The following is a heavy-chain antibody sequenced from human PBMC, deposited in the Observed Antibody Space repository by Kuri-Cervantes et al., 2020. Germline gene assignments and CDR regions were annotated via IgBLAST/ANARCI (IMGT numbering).Heavy chain of an antibody. V-gene: IGHV4-38-2*01. CDR3: ARLVSTYYDFWIGYYHNWFDP. D-gene: IGHD3-3*01. Sequence: LRLSCAVSGYSISSSYYWGWIRQPPGKGLEWIGSIYHSGSTYYNPSLKSRVTISVDTSKNQFSLKLSSVTAADTAVYYCARLVSTYYDFWIGYYHNWFDPWGQGTLVTVSS. CDR2: IYHSGST. J-gene: IGHJ5*02. CDR1: GYSISSSYY.